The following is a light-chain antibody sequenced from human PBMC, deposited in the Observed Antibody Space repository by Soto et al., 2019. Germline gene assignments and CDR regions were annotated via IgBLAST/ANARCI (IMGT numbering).Light chain of an antibody. Sequence: ETVLTQSPGTLSLSPGERATLSCRASHSISSNSLAWYQQKPGQAPRLVIYDASSMATGIPDRFTGSGSGTDFSLTISRMEPEDFAVYYCQQYGSSPQTFGQGTKVEIK. V-gene: IGKV3-20*01. J-gene: IGKJ1*01. CDR3: QQYGSSPQT. CDR1: HSISSNS. CDR2: DAS.